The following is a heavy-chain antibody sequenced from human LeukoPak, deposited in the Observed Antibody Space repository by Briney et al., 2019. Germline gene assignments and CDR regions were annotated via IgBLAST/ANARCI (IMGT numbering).Heavy chain of an antibody. CDR2: IYSGGNT. J-gene: IGHJ5*02. D-gene: IGHD1-26*01. CDR3: AKTIVGVTKWFDP. CDR1: GFTVSSIY. V-gene: IGHV3-53*01. Sequence: QTGGSLRLSCAASGFTVSSIYISWVRQAPGKGLEWVSVIYSGGNTYYADSVKGRFTISSDNSKNTLYLQMNSLRAEDTAVYYCAKTIVGVTKWFDPWGQGTLVTVSS.